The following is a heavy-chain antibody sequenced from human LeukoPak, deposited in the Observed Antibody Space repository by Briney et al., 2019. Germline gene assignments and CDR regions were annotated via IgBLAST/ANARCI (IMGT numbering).Heavy chain of an antibody. Sequence: KVSFKASGGTFSSYAISWVRQAPGQGLEWMGGIIPIFGTANYAQKFQGRVTITADESTSTAYMELSSLRSEDTAVYYAAAGRYDYYYYYGMDVWGQGTTVPVSS. D-gene: IGHD6-13*01. CDR1: GGTFSSYA. J-gene: IGHJ6*02. V-gene: IGHV1-69*01. CDR3: AAGRYDYYYYYGMDV. CDR2: IIPIFGTA.